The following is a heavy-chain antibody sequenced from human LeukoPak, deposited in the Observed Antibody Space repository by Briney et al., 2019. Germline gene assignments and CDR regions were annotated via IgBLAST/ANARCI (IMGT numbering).Heavy chain of an antibody. CDR2: ISRSGSTK. CDR3: ARVLRYCSGGNCYSGGLGYMDV. CDR1: GFTFSDYN. V-gene: IGHV3-11*01. J-gene: IGHJ6*03. D-gene: IGHD2-15*01. Sequence: GGSLRLSCAASGFTFSDYNMRWIRQAPGKGLEWVSSISRSGSTKYYADSVKGRFTISRDNAKNSLFLQMNSLRAEDTAVYYCARVLRYCSGGNCYSGGLGYMDVWGKGTTVTISS.